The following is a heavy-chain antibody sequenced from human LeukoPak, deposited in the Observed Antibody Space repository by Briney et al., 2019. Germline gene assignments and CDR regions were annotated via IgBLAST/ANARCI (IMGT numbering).Heavy chain of an antibody. V-gene: IGHV4-34*01. J-gene: IGHJ4*02. Sequence: SETLSLTCAVYGGSFSGYYWSWIRQPAGKGLEWIGEINHSGSTNYNPSLKSRVTISVDTSKNQFSLKLSSVTAADTAVYYCASLSSGWYGDFWGQGTLVTVSS. CDR2: INHSGST. D-gene: IGHD6-19*01. CDR1: GGSFSGYY. CDR3: ASLSSGWYGDF.